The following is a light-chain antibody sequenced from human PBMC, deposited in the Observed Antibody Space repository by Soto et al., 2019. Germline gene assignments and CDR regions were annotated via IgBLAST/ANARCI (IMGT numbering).Light chain of an antibody. J-gene: IGKJ5*01. CDR2: GAS. CDR3: QQRSNFIT. Sequence: EVVLTQSPATLSFSPGQRATLSCRASENVRTFVDWYQQKPGQAPRLLIYGASSRATGIPARFSGSGSGTEFTLTISSLQSEDFAVYYCQQRSNFITFGQGTRLEIK. CDR1: ENVRTF. V-gene: IGKV3-11*01.